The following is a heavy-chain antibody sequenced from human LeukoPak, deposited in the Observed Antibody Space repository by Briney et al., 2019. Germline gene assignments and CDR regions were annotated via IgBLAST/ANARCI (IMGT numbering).Heavy chain of an antibody. D-gene: IGHD6-13*01. V-gene: IGHV1-69*04. CDR2: IIPILGIA. CDR3: ARVWGAAAGTWVFDY. J-gene: IGHJ4*02. CDR1: GGTFSSYA. Sequence: SVKVSCKASGGTFSSYAVSWVRQAPGQGLEWMGRIIPILGIANYAQKFQGRVTITADKSTSTAYMELSNLRSEDTAVYYCARVWGAAAGTWVFDYWGQGTLVTVSS.